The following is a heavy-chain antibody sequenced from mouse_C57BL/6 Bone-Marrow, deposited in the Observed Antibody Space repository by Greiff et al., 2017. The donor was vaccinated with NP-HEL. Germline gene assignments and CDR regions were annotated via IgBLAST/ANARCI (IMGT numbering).Heavy chain of an antibody. D-gene: IGHD2-3*01. CDR3: ARGTIYDGYYDYFDY. CDR2: IDPSDSYT. V-gene: IGHV1-50*01. CDR1: GYTFTSYW. Sequence: VKLQQPGAELVKPGASVKLSCKASGYTFTSYWMQWVKQRPGQGLELIGEIDPSDSYTNYNQKFKGKATLTVDTSSSTAYMQLSSLTSEDSAVYYCARGTIYDGYYDYFDYWGQGTTLTVSS. J-gene: IGHJ2*01.